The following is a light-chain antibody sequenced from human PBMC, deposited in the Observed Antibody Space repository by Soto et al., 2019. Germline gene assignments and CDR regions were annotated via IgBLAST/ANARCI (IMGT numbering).Light chain of an antibody. V-gene: IGLV1-47*01. CDR1: PSNIGANF. J-gene: IGLJ3*02. CDR2: RNN. CDR3: AAWDDGRTAL. Sequence: QSDRNQAPSATAAPGQTVTIFCYGSPSNIGANFVFWYQHRPGTAPKLLIYRNNQRPSGVPDRFSGSKSGTSASLAISGLRAEGEADYYCAAWDDGRTALFGGGTKVTVL.